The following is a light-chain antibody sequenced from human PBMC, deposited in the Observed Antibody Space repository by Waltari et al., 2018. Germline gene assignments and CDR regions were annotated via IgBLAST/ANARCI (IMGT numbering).Light chain of an antibody. J-gene: IGKJ1*01. CDR3: QHYVSLPVT. Sequence: EVVLTQSPGTLSLFPGDRDTLSCRASQSVSGALAWYQQNPGQAPRLLIYGASNRATGIPDRFRGSGSGTDFSLIISRLEPEDFAVYYCQHYVSLPVTFGQGTKVEIK. CDR2: GAS. V-gene: IGKV3-20*01. CDR1: QSVSGA.